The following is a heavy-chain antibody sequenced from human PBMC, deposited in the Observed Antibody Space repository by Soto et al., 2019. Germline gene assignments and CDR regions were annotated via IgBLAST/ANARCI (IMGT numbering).Heavy chain of an antibody. CDR3: ARLPKGSRVTS. CDR2: ITSSGDSI. CDR1: GFSFSDHS. V-gene: IGHV3-48*02. J-gene: IGHJ1*01. D-gene: IGHD4-17*01. Sequence: EVQLLESGGGLIHPGGSLRLSCVASGFSFSDHSMNWVRQAPGKGLEWVSYITSSGDSIYYADSGKGRFTVSRDNAKNSLFLQMNRLRDEDPAVYYCARLPKGSRVTSWGQGTLVTVSS.